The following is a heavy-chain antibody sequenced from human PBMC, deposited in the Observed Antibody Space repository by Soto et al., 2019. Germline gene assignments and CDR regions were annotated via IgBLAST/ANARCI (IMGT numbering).Heavy chain of an antibody. J-gene: IGHJ4*02. CDR3: ARGFEYFPCDY. CDR2: IYYSGST. CDR1: GGSISSGDYY. D-gene: IGHD3-9*01. Sequence: SETLSLTCTVSGGSISSGDYYWSWIRQPPGKGLEWIGYIYYSGSTYYNPSLKNRVTISVDTSKNQFSLKLSSVTAADTAVYYCARGFEYFPCDYWGQGTLVTVSS. V-gene: IGHV4-30-4*01.